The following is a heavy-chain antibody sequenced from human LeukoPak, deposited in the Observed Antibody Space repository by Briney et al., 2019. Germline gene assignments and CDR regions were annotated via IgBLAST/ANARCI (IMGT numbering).Heavy chain of an antibody. Sequence: SETLSLTCAVSGYSIKNGYYWGWIRQPAGKGLEWIGRIYSSGSTNYNPSLKSRVTMSVDTSKNQFSLKLTSLTAADTAVYYCAGFSYEVFDYWGQGTLVTVSS. CDR3: AGFSYEVFDY. V-gene: IGHV4-4*07. D-gene: IGHD3-3*01. CDR1: GYSIKNGYY. J-gene: IGHJ4*02. CDR2: IYSSGST.